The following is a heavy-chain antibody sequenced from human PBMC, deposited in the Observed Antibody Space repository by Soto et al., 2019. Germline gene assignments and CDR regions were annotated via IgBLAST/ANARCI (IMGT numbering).Heavy chain of an antibody. CDR2: IIPIFGTA. CDR1: GGTFSSYA. CDR3: ARASHMIVVVITSGYYYGMDV. J-gene: IGHJ6*02. Sequence: ASVKVSCKASGGTFSSYAISWVRQAPGQGLEWMGGIIPIFGTANYAQKFQGRVTITADESTSTAYMELSSLRSGDTAVYYCARASHMIVVVITSGYYYGMDVWGQGTTVTVSS. D-gene: IGHD3-22*01. V-gene: IGHV1-69*13.